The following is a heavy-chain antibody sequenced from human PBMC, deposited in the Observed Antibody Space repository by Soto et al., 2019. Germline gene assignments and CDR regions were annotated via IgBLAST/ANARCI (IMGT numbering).Heavy chain of an antibody. D-gene: IGHD3-10*01. V-gene: IGHV4-39*01. Sequence: SETLSLTCTVSGGSISSSSYYWGWIRQPPGKGLEWIGSIYYSGSTYYNPSLKSRVTISVDTSKNRFSLKLSSVTAADTAVYYCARHFIAPGGSGSYYDPEDYGMDVWGQGTTVTVSS. J-gene: IGHJ6*02. CDR3: ARHFIAPGGSGSYYDPEDYGMDV. CDR2: IYYSGST. CDR1: GGSISSSSYY.